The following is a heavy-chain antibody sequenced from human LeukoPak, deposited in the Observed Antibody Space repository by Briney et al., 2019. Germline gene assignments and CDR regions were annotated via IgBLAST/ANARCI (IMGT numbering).Heavy chain of an antibody. J-gene: IGHJ3*02. CDR2: VFYSGST. CDR1: GGSINNYY. D-gene: IGHD5/OR15-5a*01. V-gene: IGHV4-59*01. CDR3: ARDLMSKGDAFDI. Sequence: SDTLSLTCTVSGGSINNYYWNWIRQPPGKGREWIGYVFYSGSTNYNPPLKSRVTISVDTSKNQFSLKLSSVTAADTAVYYCARDLMSKGDAFDIWGQGTMVTVSS.